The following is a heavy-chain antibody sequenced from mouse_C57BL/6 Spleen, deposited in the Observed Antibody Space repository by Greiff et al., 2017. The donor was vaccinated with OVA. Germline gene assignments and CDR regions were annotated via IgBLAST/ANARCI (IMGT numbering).Heavy chain of an antibody. Sequence: EVQGVESGGGLVKPGGSLKLSCAASGFTFSSYAMSWVRQTPEKRLEWVATISDGGSYTYYPDNVKGRFTISRDNAKNNLYLQMSHLKSEDTAMYYCARDGWGAMDYWGQGTSVTVSS. CDR1: GFTFSSYA. CDR3: ARDGWGAMDY. CDR2: ISDGGSYT. V-gene: IGHV5-4*01. D-gene: IGHD2-3*01. J-gene: IGHJ4*01.